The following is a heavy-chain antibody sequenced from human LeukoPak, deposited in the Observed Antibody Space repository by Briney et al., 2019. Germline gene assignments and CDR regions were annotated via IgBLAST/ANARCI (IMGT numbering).Heavy chain of an antibody. Sequence: GGSLRLSRAASGFTLSSDAMHWVRQAPGKGLEWVAFIRYDGINKQYADSVKGRFTISRDTSKNALYLQMNSLRAEDTAVYYCAKDSDWDRGYHFDYWGQGTLVTVSS. V-gene: IGHV3-30*02. CDR3: AKDSDWDRGYHFDY. CDR1: GFTLSSDA. CDR2: IRYDGINK. J-gene: IGHJ4*02. D-gene: IGHD3-22*01.